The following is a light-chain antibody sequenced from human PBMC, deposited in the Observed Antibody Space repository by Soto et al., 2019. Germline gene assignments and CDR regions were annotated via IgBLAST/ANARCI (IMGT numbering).Light chain of an antibody. CDR3: QQYNSYSRT. J-gene: IGKJ1*01. CDR2: KAS. Sequence: DIEMTQSPXTLSATSGESVTLTCWASQSISSCLAWYQQKPEKAPKLLIYKASSLESGVPSRFSGSGSGTEFTLTISSLQPDDFATYYCQQYNSYSRTCGQGTKV. V-gene: IGKV1-5*03. CDR1: QSISSC.